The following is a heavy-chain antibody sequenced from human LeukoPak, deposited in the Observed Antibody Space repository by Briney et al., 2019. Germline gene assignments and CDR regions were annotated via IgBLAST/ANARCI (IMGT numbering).Heavy chain of an antibody. D-gene: IGHD5-18*01. CDR2: IRYDGSNK. J-gene: IGHJ4*02. Sequence: PGGSLGLSCAASGFTFSSYGMHWVRQAPGKGLEWVAFIRYDGSNKYYADSVKGRFTISRDNSKNTLYLQMNSLRAEDTAVYYCAKERDTAMVTIDYWGQGTLVTAPS. CDR1: GFTFSSYG. CDR3: AKERDTAMVTIDY. V-gene: IGHV3-30*02.